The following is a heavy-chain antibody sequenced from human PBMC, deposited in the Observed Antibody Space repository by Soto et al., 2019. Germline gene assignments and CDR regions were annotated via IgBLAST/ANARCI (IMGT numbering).Heavy chain of an antibody. J-gene: IGHJ6*02. D-gene: IGHD6-6*01. CDR1: GGSISSSNW. V-gene: IGHV4-4*02. CDR3: ARDFKAYSSSSGEYYYYGMDV. Sequence: SETLSLTCAVSGGSISSSNWWSWVRQPPGKGLEWIGEIYHSGSTNYNPSLKSRVTISVDKSKNQFSLKLSSVTAADTAVYYCARDFKAYSSSSGEYYYYGMDVWGQGTTVTVSS. CDR2: IYHSGST.